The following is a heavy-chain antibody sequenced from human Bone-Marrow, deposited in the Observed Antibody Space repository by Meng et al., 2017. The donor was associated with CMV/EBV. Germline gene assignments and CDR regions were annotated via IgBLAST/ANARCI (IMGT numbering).Heavy chain of an antibody. CDR3: ARWPKLGGIVGATGGVDY. CDR1: GYTFTGHY. CDR2: IIPILGIA. Sequence: SVKVSCKASGYTFTGHYLHWVRQAPGQGLEWMGRIIPILGIANYAQKFQGRVTITADKSTSTAYMELSSLRSEDTAVYYCARWPKLGGIVGATGGVDYWGQGTLVTVSS. V-gene: IGHV1-69*02. J-gene: IGHJ4*02. D-gene: IGHD1-26*01.